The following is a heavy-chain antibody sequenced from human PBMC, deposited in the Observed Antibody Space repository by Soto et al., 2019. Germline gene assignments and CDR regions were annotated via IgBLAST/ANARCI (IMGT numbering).Heavy chain of an antibody. V-gene: IGHV4-39*01. Sequence: SETLSLTCTVSGGSISSSSYYWGWIRQPPGKGLEWIGSIYYSGSTYYNPSLKSRVTISVDTSKNQFSLKLSSVTAADTAVYYCARHATVTTMYYVDYWGQGTLVTLSS. CDR2: IYYSGST. J-gene: IGHJ4*02. CDR3: ARHATVTTMYYVDY. D-gene: IGHD4-17*01. CDR1: GGSISSSSYY.